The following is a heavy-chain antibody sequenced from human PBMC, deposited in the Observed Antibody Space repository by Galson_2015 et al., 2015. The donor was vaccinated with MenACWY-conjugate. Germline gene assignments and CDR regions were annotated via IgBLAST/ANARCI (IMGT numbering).Heavy chain of an antibody. D-gene: IGHD1-26*01. CDR2: INPSGGTT. V-gene: IGHV1-46*01. CDR3: ARDEPGVGGKGVDY. J-gene: IGHJ4*02. CDR1: GYTFTNFL. Sequence: SVKVSCKASGYTFTNFLMHWVRQAPGQGLEWIGHINPSGGTTTYAQKFQGRVTVTRDTSSTTVYMELSSLTSEDTAVYFCARDEPGVGGKGVDYWGQGTLVTVSS.